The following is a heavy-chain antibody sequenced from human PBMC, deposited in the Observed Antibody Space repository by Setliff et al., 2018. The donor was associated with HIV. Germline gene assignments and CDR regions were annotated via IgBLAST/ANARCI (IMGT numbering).Heavy chain of an antibody. CDR2: ISANNGKT. CDR1: GYTFVSYG. V-gene: IGHV1-18*01. Sequence: ASVKVSCKASGYTFVSYGISWVRQAPGQGLEWMGWISANNGKTKYAQKFQGRVTMTTDTSTFTAYMDLRSLKSDDTAVYYCARDGYFDWLLFDYWGQGTLVTVS. CDR3: ARDGYFDWLLFDY. D-gene: IGHD3-9*01. J-gene: IGHJ4*02.